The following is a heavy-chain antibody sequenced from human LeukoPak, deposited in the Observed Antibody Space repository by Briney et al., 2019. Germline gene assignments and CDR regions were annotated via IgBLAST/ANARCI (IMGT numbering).Heavy chain of an antibody. D-gene: IGHD3-22*01. CDR1: GGSISSYY. CDR3: ARAGGHCYDSSGYYYVRYFDY. Sequence: PSETLSLTCTVSGGSISSYYWSWIRQPPGKGLEWIGYIYYSGSTNYNPSLKSRVTISVDTSKNQFSLKLSSVTAADTAVYYCARAGGHCYDSSGYYYVRYFDYWGQGTLVTVSS. CDR2: IYYSGST. J-gene: IGHJ4*02. V-gene: IGHV4-59*01.